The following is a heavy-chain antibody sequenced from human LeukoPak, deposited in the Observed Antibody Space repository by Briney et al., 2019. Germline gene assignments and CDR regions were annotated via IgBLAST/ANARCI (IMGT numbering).Heavy chain of an antibody. CDR3: AGEIGRDAYNRSFDY. Sequence: SETLSLTCTVSGGSIISYYWSWIRQPAGKGLEWIGRIYTSGSANYSPSLKGRVTMSVDASKNQFSLNLSSVTAADTAVYYCAGEIGRDAYNRSFDYWGQGTLVTVSS. CDR2: IYTSGSA. J-gene: IGHJ4*02. CDR1: GGSIISYY. D-gene: IGHD5-24*01. V-gene: IGHV4-4*07.